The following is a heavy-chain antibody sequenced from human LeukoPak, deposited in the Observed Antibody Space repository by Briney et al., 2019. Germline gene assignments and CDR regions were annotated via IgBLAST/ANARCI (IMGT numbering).Heavy chain of an antibody. J-gene: IGHJ4*02. Sequence: SETLSLTCTVSGGSISSSSYYWGWIRQPPGKGLEWIGSIYYSGSTYYNPSLKSRVTISVDTSKNQFSLKLSSVTAADTAVYYCAREVEAGTVDYWGQGTLVTVSS. D-gene: IGHD6-19*01. CDR1: GGSISSSSYY. V-gene: IGHV4-39*07. CDR2: IYYSGST. CDR3: AREVEAGTVDY.